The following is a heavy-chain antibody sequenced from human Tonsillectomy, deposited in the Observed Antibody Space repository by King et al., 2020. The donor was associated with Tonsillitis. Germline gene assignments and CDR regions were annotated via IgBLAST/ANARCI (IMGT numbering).Heavy chain of an antibody. J-gene: IGHJ4*02. V-gene: IGHV5-51*01. CDR3: ARCGSTDYDSSGYYYPFDY. CDR2: IYPDDSDT. CDR1: GYTFTNYW. Sequence: QLVQSGTEVKKPGESLKISCKGSGYTFTNYWIGWVRQMPGKGLEWMGLIYPDDSDTRYSPSFQGQVTISADKSINTAYLQWSGLKASDTAMYYCARCGSTDYDSSGYYYPFDYWGQGTLVTVPS. D-gene: IGHD3-22*01.